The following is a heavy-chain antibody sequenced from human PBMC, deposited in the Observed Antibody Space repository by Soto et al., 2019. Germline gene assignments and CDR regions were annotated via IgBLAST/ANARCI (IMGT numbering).Heavy chain of an antibody. V-gene: IGHV1-8*01. D-gene: IGHD4-17*01. Sequence: ASVKVSCKASGYTFTSYDINWVRQATGQGLEWMGGINPNIGKTDYAQKYQGRVTITRNKSTSTAYMELSSLRSEDTAVYYCARVKWSGYGDYDYWGQGTLVTVSS. CDR1: GYTFTSYD. CDR3: ARVKWSGYGDYDY. J-gene: IGHJ4*02. CDR2: INPNIGKT.